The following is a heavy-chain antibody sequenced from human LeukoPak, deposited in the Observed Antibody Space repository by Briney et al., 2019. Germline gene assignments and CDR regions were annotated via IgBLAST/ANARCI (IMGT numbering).Heavy chain of an antibody. CDR2: INPNSGGT. V-gene: IGHV1-2*06. CDR3: ARELGYCSSTSCPSHDYYYYYGMDV. J-gene: IGHJ6*02. D-gene: IGHD2-2*01. Sequence: ASVKVSCKASGYTFTGYYMHWVRQAPGQGLEWMGRINPNSGGTNYAQKFQGRVTMTRDTSISTAYMELSRLRSDDTAVYYCARELGYCSSTSCPSHDYYYYYGMDVWGQGTTVTVSS. CDR1: GYTFTGYY.